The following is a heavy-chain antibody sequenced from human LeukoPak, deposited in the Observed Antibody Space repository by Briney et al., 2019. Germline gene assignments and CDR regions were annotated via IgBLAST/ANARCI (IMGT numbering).Heavy chain of an antibody. D-gene: IGHD3-10*01. J-gene: IGHJ6*02. CDR2: IYYSGST. V-gene: IGHV4-59*01. CDR3: ARNHITKDYYYYGMDV. CDR1: GGSISSYY. Sequence: SETLSLTCTVSGGSISSYYWSWIRQPPGKGLEWIGYIYYSGSTNYNPSLKSRVTISVDTSKNQFSLKLSSVTAADTAVYYCARNHITKDYYYYGMDVWGQGTTVTVSS.